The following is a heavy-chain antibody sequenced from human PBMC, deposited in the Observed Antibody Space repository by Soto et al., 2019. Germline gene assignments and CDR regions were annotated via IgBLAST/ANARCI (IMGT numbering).Heavy chain of an antibody. D-gene: IGHD3-3*01. CDR2: MNPNSGNT. V-gene: IGHV1-8*01. J-gene: IGHJ4*02. CDR3: ARLHDRFGVVIIGY. CDR1: GYTFTSYD. Sequence: GASVKVSCKASGYTFTSYDINWVRQATGQGLEWMGWMNPNSGNTGYAQKFQGRVTMTRNTSISTAYMELSSLRSEDTAVYYCARLHDRFGVVIIGYWGQGTLVTVSS.